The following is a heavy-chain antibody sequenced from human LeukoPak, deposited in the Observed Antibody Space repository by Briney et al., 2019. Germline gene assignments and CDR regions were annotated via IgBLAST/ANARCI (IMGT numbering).Heavy chain of an antibody. CDR3: ASSAHYDILTGYCSY. V-gene: IGHV3-64*01. D-gene: IGHD3-9*01. CDR1: GFTFSSYA. Sequence: PGGSLRLSCAASGFTFSSYAMHWVRQAPGKGLEYVSAISSNGGSTYYANSVKGRFTISRDNSKNTLYLQMGSLRAEDMAVYYCASSAHYDILTGYCSYWGQGTLVTVSS. CDR2: ISSNGGST. J-gene: IGHJ4*02.